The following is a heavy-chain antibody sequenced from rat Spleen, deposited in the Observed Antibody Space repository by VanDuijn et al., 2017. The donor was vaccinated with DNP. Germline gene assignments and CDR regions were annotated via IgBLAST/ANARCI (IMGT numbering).Heavy chain of an antibody. CDR2: ISYDGVNA. J-gene: IGHJ4*01. V-gene: IGHV5-20*01. D-gene: IGHD4-3*01. CDR1: GFSLTNYA. CDR3: TNPVPSGHYVMDA. Sequence: VQLKESGPGLVQPSQTLSLTCTVSGFSLTNYAVGWVRQPPGKGLEWVASISYDGVNAYYRDSVKGRFTISRDNAKNSLYLQMDSLRSEDTATYYCTNPVPSGHYVMDAWGQGTSVTVSS.